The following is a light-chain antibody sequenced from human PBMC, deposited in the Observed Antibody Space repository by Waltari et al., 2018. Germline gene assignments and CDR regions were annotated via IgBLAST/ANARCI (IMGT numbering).Light chain of an antibody. V-gene: IGKV2D-30*01. J-gene: IGKJ1*01. CDR1: QSLLSSDGHTY. CDR2: NVS. Sequence: DVVLTQSPLALPVNLGLPAAVYCTESQSLLSSDGHTYLHWFQQRPGHSPRRLIYNVSNWDYGVPDRFSGSGSGTEVTLKISRVEAEDVGIYYCMQGTHWPWTFGQGTKVEIK. CDR3: MQGTHWPWT.